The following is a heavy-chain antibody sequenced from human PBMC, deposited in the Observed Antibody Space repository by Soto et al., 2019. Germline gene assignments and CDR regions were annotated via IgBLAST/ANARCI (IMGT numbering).Heavy chain of an antibody. CDR1: GGSFSGYY. CDR3: GRGFSYSWYFDL. J-gene: IGHJ2*01. CDR2: INHSGST. V-gene: IGHV4-34*01. D-gene: IGHD2-15*01. Sequence: SETLSLTCAVYGGSFSGYYWSWIRQPPGKGLEWIGEINHSGSTNYNPSLKSRVTISVDTSKNQFSLKLSSVTAADTAVYYCGRGFSYSWYFDLWGRGTLVTVSS.